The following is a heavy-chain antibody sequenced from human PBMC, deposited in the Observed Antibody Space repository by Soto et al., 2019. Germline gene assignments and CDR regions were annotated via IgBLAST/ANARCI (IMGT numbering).Heavy chain of an antibody. Sequence: EVQLWESGGGLVQPGGSLRLSCEASRFTFSSFAMTWVRQAPGKGLEWVSAISPGTGNTYYADSVKGRFTISRDNSKNTLYLQMNTVRAEDTAVYYCAKCVTHCYLQNWGQGTLVTVSS. J-gene: IGHJ4*02. CDR3: AKCVTHCYLQN. CDR2: ISPGTGNT. V-gene: IGHV3-23*01. D-gene: IGHD2-21*02. CDR1: RFTFSSFA.